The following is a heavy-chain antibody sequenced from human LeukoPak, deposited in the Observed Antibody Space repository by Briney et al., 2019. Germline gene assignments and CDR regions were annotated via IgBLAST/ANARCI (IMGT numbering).Heavy chain of an antibody. CDR2: IYYSGST. CDR3: ARVYPGGYSSSLVGTYYFDY. D-gene: IGHD6-13*01. CDR1: GGSISSYY. V-gene: IGHV4-59*12. J-gene: IGHJ4*02. Sequence: NPSETLSLTCTVSGGSISSYYWSWIRQPPGKGLEWIGYIYYSGSTNYNPSLKSRVTMSVDTSKNQFSLKLSSVTAADTAVYYCARVYPGGYSSSLVGTYYFDYWGQGTLVTVSS.